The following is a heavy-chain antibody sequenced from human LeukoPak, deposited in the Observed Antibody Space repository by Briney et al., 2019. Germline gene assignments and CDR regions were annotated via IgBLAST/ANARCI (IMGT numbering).Heavy chain of an antibody. CDR3: ASREIVVGAFDI. D-gene: IGHD3-22*01. CDR1: GFTFSSYS. V-gene: IGHV3-48*01. J-gene: IGHJ3*02. Sequence: GGSLRLSCAASGFTFSSYSMNWVRQAPGKGLEWVSYISSSSSTIYYADSVKGRFTISRDNAKNSLYLQMNSLRAEDTAVYYCASREIVVGAFDIWGQGTMVTVSS. CDR2: ISSSSSTI.